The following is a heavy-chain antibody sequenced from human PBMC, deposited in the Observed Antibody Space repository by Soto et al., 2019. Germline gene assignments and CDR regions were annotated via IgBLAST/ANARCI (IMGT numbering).Heavy chain of an antibody. D-gene: IGHD1-26*01. CDR2: IKSKTDGGTT. V-gene: IGHV3-15*01. CDR1: GFTFSNAW. J-gene: IGHJ3*02. Sequence: GGSLRLSCAASGFTFSNAWMSWVRQAPGKGLEWVGRIKSKTDGGTTDYAAPVKGRFTISRDDSKNTLYLQMNSLGAEDTAVYYCARDWGGSYCLYAFDIWGQGTMVTVSS. CDR3: ARDWGGSYCLYAFDI.